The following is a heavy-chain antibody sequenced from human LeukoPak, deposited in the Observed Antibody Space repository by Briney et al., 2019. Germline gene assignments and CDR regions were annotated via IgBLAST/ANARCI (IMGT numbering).Heavy chain of an antibody. V-gene: IGHV3-30-3*01. D-gene: IGHD3-10*01. Sequence: GGSLRLSCATSGFTFRNYAMHWVRQAPGKGLEWVAVISYDGSNKYCADSVKGRFTISRDNSKSTLYLQMNSLRAEDTAVYYCARVPYGSGSFYDYWGQGTLVTVSS. CDR3: ARVPYGSGSFYDY. J-gene: IGHJ4*02. CDR1: GFTFRNYA. CDR2: ISYDGSNK.